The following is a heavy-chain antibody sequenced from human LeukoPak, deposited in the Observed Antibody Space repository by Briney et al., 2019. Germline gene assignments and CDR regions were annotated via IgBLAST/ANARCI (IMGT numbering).Heavy chain of an antibody. CDR2: ITSDGYTI. V-gene: IGHV3-48*04. CDR3: AREQTRGRYLDY. D-gene: IGHD3-16*01. J-gene: IGHJ4*02. CDR1: GFTFSRNN. Sequence: GGSLRLSCAASGFTFSRNNMNWVRQAPGKGLEWLSHITSDGYTIYYADSVKSRFTISRDNAKGSLHLQTTGLRVEDTAVYSCAREQTRGRYLDYWGQGTLVTVSS.